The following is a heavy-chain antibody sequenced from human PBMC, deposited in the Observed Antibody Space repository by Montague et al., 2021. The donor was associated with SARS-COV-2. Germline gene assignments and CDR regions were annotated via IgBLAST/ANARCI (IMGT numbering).Heavy chain of an antibody. CDR1: GGSIDNYF. Sequence: SETLSLTCTASGGSIDNYFWSWIRQPPGKGLEWIGYIYNSGSTNYNPSLKSRVTMSGDTSNNQFSLKLSSVTAVDTAMYYCALSLRYFDWADAFDVWGQGTMVIVSS. D-gene: IGHD3-9*01. CDR2: IYNSGST. V-gene: IGHV4-59*13. J-gene: IGHJ3*01. CDR3: ALSLRYFDWADAFDV.